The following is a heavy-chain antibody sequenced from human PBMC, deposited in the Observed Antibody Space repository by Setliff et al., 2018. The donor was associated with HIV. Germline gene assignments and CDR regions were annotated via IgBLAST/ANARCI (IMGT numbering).Heavy chain of an antibody. J-gene: IGHJ4*02. Sequence: PGGSLRLSCAASGFKFNKYGMHWVRQAPGKGLEWVAYIRQDGSKKFYADSVKGRFTISRDNAKNSLYLQMNSLRAEDTAVYYCAREGIAAAGSYSYGFGQIDYWGQGTLVTVSS. D-gene: IGHD6-13*01. CDR2: IRQDGSKK. V-gene: IGHV3-30*02. CDR3: AREGIAAAGSYSYGFGQIDY. CDR1: GFKFNKYG.